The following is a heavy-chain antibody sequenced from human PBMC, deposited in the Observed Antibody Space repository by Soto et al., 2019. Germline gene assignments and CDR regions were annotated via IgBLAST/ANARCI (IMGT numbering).Heavy chain of an antibody. V-gene: IGHV3-48*01. CDR2: ISSDSSTI. D-gene: IGHD6-13*01. Sequence: GGSLRLSCAASGFSFSSYSINWVRLTPGKGLEWVSYISSDSSTIFYSDSVKGRFTISRDNAKNSLYLQMNSLRAEDTAVYYCATGTKQMRDYYYYGMDVWGQGNTVTVSS. CDR1: GFSFSSYS. CDR3: ATGTKQMRDYYYYGMDV. J-gene: IGHJ6*02.